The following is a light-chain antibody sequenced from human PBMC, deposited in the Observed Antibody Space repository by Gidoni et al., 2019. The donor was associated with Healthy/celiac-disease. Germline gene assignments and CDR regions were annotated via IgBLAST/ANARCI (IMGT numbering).Light chain of an antibody. CDR1: QDISNY. CDR2: DAS. J-gene: IGKJ4*01. V-gene: IGKV1-33*01. Sequence: DIQMIQSPSSLSASVGDRVTITCQASQDISNYLNRYQQKPGKAPKLLNYDASNLETGVPSRFSGSGSGTDFTFTISSLQPEDIATYYCQQYGNLPLTFGGGTKVEI. CDR3: QQYGNLPLT.